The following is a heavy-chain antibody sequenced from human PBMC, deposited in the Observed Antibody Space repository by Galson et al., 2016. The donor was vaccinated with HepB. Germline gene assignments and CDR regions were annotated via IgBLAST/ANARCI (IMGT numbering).Heavy chain of an antibody. J-gene: IGHJ3*01. V-gene: IGHV3-53*01. D-gene: IGHD5-24*01. Sequence: ADSVKGRFTISRDDSKNTLYLPINNLRVDDTAVYYCARDERIEVATTRGAFDVWGQGTMVAVSP. CDR3: ARDERIEVATTRGAFDV.